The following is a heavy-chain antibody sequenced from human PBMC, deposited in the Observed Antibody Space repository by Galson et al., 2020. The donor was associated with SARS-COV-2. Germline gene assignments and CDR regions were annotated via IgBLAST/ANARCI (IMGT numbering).Heavy chain of an antibody. J-gene: IGHJ4*02. D-gene: IGHD6-19*01. CDR1: GFTVSSNY. Sequence: GESLKISCAASGFTVSSNYMNWVRQAPGKGLEWVSVIYSGGSTYYADSVKGRFTISRDNSKNTLYLQMNSLRAEDTAVYYCARDSSGWWGYFDYWGQGTLVTVSS. V-gene: IGHV3-53*01. CDR2: IYSGGST. CDR3: ARDSSGWWGYFDY.